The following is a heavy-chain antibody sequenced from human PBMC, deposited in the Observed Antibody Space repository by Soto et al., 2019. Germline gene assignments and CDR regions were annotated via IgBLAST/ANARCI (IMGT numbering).Heavy chain of an antibody. D-gene: IGHD6-19*01. V-gene: IGHV4-59*01. Sequence: QVQLQESGPGLVKPSETLSLNCTVSGGPISSYYWSWIRQSPGKGLEWIGYIYYSGSTNYNPSLKSRVTISVDTSKNQFSLELSSVAAGDTAVYYCARGSSGWPPPLDYWGQGTLVTVSS. J-gene: IGHJ4*02. CDR3: ARGSSGWPPPLDY. CDR2: IYYSGST. CDR1: GGPISSYY.